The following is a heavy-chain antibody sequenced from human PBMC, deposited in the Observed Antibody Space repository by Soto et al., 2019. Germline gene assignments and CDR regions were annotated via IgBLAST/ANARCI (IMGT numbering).Heavy chain of an antibody. V-gene: IGHV4-61*01. CDR2: ISYSGST. D-gene: IGHD1-26*01. CDR3: ARALGGTYAFHF. CDR1: GASVTSGRDY. J-gene: IGHJ4*02. Sequence: QVRLQESGPGLVKPSETLSLTCSVSGASVTSGRDYWTWIRQSPGKGLEWIGYISYSGSTNYNSSLTGRVSISVDTSKNQFSLTLTSVTAADTAMFYCARALGGTYAFHFWGQGILVTVSS.